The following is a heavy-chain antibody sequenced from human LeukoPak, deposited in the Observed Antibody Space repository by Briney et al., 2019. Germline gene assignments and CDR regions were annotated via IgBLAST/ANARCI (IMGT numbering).Heavy chain of an antibody. CDR2: IYYSGST. CDR1: GGSISSGGYY. CDR3: AMEAASGGYIGYGGGNWFDP. D-gene: IGHD1-26*01. V-gene: IGHV4-31*03. J-gene: IGHJ5*02. Sequence: SQTLSLTCTVSGGSISSGGYYWSWIRQHPGKGLEWIGYIYYSGSTYYNPSLKSRVTISVDTSKNQFSLNLSSVTAADTAVYYCAMEAASGGYIGYGGGNWFDPWGQGTLVTVSS.